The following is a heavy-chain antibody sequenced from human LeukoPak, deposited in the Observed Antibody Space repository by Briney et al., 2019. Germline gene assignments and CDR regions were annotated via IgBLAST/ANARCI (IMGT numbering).Heavy chain of an antibody. Sequence: GGSLRLSCAASGFTFSSYAMSWVRQAPGKGLEWVPAISGSGGSTYYADSVKGRFTISRDNSKNTLYLQMNSLRAEDTAVYYCAKDGGSSPYYFDYWGQGTLVTVSS. D-gene: IGHD1-26*01. J-gene: IGHJ4*02. CDR2: ISGSGGST. CDR1: GFTFSSYA. CDR3: AKDGGSSPYYFDY. V-gene: IGHV3-23*01.